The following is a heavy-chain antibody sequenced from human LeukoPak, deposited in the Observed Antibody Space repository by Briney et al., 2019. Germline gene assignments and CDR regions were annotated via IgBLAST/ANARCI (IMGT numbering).Heavy chain of an antibody. CDR1: GGSISTYY. V-gene: IGHV4-4*07. J-gene: IGHJ3*02. Sequence: SETLSHTCTVSGGSISTYYWSWIREPAGMGLEWIGRMYTNGNTHYNPSLKSRVTMSVDTSKNQFSLKLSSVTAADTAVYYCARDGAAEYHYLVTDAFDIWGQGTMVTVSS. CDR3: ARDGAAEYHYLVTDAFDI. CDR2: MYTNGNT. D-gene: IGHD2-2*01.